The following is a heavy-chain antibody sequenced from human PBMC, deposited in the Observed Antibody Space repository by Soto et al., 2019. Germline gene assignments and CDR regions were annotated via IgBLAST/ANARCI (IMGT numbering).Heavy chain of an antibody. J-gene: IGHJ4*02. CDR1: GYTFTSYA. V-gene: IGHV1-3*01. CDR2: INAVNGNT. Sequence: QVQLVQSGAEVKKPGASVKVSCKASGYTFTSYAMHWVRQATGQRLEWMGWINAVNGNTKYSQTFQGRVTMTRDPSASSAYMELSSIISEDTAVYYCASSSGSYWQLDYWGKGTLVTVSS. D-gene: IGHD1-26*01. CDR3: ASSSGSYWQLDY.